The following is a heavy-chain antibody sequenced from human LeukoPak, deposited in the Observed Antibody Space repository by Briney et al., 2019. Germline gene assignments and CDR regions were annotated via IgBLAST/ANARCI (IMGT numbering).Heavy chain of an antibody. V-gene: IGHV4-61*02. D-gene: IGHD5/OR15-5a*01. CDR2: TYITGDT. CDR1: GGSISSGYY. Sequence: SETLSLTCTVSGGSISSGYYWTWIRQPAGKGLEWIGRTYITGDTNYNPSLKSRVTVSVDTSKNQFSLKLSSVTAADTAVYYCARDSVSAGYFDYWGQGTLVTVSS. CDR3: ARDSVSAGYFDY. J-gene: IGHJ4*02.